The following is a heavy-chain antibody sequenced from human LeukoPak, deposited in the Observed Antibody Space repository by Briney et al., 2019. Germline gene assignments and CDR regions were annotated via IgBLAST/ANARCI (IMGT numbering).Heavy chain of an antibody. CDR3: ARQLDYGGFGAFGI. CDR2: VYPGDSDT. J-gene: IGHJ3*02. D-gene: IGHD4-23*01. CDR1: GYTFTNYW. V-gene: IGHV5-51*01. Sequence: GESLKISCRGSGYTFTNYWIHWVRQMPGKGLEWMGNVYPGDSDTRYSPSFQGQVTISADKSITTTYLQWNSLKASDTAIYYCARQLDYGGFGAFGIWGQGTMVTVSS.